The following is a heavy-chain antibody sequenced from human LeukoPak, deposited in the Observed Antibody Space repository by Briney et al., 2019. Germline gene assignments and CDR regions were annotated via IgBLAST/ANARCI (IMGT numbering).Heavy chain of an antibody. Sequence: PGGSLRLSCAATGFTFSDYYMSWVRQAPGKGLEWISYISGSGSAEYYADSVQGRFTVSRDNAKSSLYLQMNSLRAEDTAVYYCARTQKYYDLWSGRNWGQGTLVTVSS. V-gene: IGHV3-11*04. J-gene: IGHJ4*02. CDR3: ARTQKYYDLWSGRN. D-gene: IGHD3-3*01. CDR1: GFTFSDYY. CDR2: ISGSGSAE.